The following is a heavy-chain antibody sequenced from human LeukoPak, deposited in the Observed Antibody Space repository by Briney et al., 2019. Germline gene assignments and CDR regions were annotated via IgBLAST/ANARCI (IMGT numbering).Heavy chain of an antibody. CDR2: MGGGGTT. J-gene: IGHJ4*02. V-gene: IGHV3-23*01. CDR1: GFAFNNYV. D-gene: IGHD6-19*01. Sequence: GGSLRLSCAASGFAFNNYVMGWVRQAPGKGLEWVSAMGGGGTTYYADYVKGRFTISRDTSKSTLYLQMNSLRAEDTAIYYCAKAGRPQAVAGWIDYWGQGTLVTVSS. CDR3: AKAGRPQAVAGWIDY.